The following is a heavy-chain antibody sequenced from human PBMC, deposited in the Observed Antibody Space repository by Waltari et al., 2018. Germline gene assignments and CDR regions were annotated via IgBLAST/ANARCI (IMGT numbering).Heavy chain of an antibody. V-gene: IGHV4-59*01. Sequence: QVQLQESGPSLLKPSETLSPLRTVSGGSIRGFYWSWVRQPPGKGLDWIGYIYYTGSTNFNPSLKSRVTMSVDTSKNQFSLKLSSVTAADTAFYYCARGGGGDWEWFDPWGQGTLVTVSS. CDR2: IYYTGST. J-gene: IGHJ5*02. CDR3: ARGGGGDWEWFDP. CDR1: GGSIRGFY. D-gene: IGHD2-21*02.